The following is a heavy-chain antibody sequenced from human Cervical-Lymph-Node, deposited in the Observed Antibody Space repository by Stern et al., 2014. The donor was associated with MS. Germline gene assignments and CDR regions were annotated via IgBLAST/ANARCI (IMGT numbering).Heavy chain of an antibody. D-gene: IGHD6-19*01. CDR2: IKRDGSAP. CDR1: GSTFSTSW. Sequence: VQLVESGGGLVQPGGSQRLSCVASGSTFSTSWMSWVRQAPGKGLEWVANIKRDGSAPYYLDSVKGRFTISRDNAKSSLYLEMNSLRAEDTAVYYCTRFLQSGWSDLFDSWGRGTLVTVSS. J-gene: IGHJ5*01. V-gene: IGHV3-7*01. CDR3: TRFLQSGWSDLFDS.